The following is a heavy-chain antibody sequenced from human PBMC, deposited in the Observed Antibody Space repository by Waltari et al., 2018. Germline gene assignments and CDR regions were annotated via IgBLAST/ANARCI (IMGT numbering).Heavy chain of an antibody. CDR2: IRYDGSNK. D-gene: IGHD3-22*01. V-gene: IGHV3-30*02. Sequence: QVQLVESGGGVVQPGGSLRLSCAASGFTFSSYGMHWVRQAPGKGLEWVAFIRYDGSNKYYADSVKGRFTISRDNSKNTLYLQMNSLRAEDTAVYYCAKDAKYYYDSSGYYEYYFDYWG. CDR1: GFTFSSYG. CDR3: AKDAKYYYDSSGYYEYYFDY. J-gene: IGHJ4*01.